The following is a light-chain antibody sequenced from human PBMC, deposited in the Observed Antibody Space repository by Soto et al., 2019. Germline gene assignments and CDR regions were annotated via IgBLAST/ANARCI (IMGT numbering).Light chain of an antibody. CDR1: QSVSSN. J-gene: IGKJ1*01. Sequence: EIVMTQSPATLSVSPWERATLSCRASQSVSSNLAWYQQIPGQAPRFLIYGASTRATGIPVRFSGSGSGTEFTLTISSLQSEDFAVYYCQQYDNWPRTFGQGTKVDIK. CDR2: GAS. CDR3: QQYDNWPRT. V-gene: IGKV3-15*01.